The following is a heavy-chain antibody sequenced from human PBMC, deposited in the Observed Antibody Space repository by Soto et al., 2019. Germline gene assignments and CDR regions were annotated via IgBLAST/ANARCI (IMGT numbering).Heavy chain of an antibody. V-gene: IGHV3-7*01. Sequence: PGGSLRLSCAASGFTFSGYYMTWVRQSPGRGLEWVGNIKQDGSEKYYVDNLKGRFSISRDNAKKSLYLQMNSLRVEDTAVYYCARGRSDDYFDYWGQGTLVTVSS. J-gene: IGHJ4*02. D-gene: IGHD2-15*01. CDR1: GFTFSGYY. CDR3: ARGRSDDYFDY. CDR2: IKQDGSEK.